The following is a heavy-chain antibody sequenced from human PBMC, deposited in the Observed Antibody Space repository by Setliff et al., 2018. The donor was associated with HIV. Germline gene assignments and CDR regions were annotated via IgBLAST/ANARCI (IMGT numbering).Heavy chain of an antibody. CDR3: ANLGGESPSH. Sequence: ASVKVSCKASGYTFTDYYIHWVRQAPGQGPEWMGRINPNSGGTNYAQKFQGRVTMTRDTSMNTAYMELSRLRSEDTAVYYCANLGGESPSHWGQGTLVTVSS. D-gene: IGHD3-16*01. CDR1: GYTFTDYY. CDR2: INPNSGGT. V-gene: IGHV1-2*06. J-gene: IGHJ4*02.